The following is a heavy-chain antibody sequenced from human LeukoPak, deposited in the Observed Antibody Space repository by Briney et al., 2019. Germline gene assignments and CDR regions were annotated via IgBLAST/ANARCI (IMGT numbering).Heavy chain of an antibody. D-gene: IGHD5-18*01. J-gene: IGHJ4*02. CDR3: AKPSWWGYSYGYYDY. V-gene: IGHV3-23*01. CDR1: GFTFSSYA. Sequence: GGSLRLSCAASGFTFSSYAMSWVRQAPGKGLEWVSAISGSGGSTYYADSVKGRFTISRDNSKNTLYLQMNSLRAEDTAVYYCAKPSWWGYSYGYYDYWGQGTLVTVSS. CDR2: ISGSGGST.